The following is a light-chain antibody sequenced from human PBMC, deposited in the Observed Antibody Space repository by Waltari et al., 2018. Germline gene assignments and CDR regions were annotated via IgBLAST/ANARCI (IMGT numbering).Light chain of an antibody. CDR1: NNDIGAYND. CDR3: YSYRSGNIDV. V-gene: IGLV2-11*01. CDR2: DVR. J-gene: IGLJ6*01. Sequence: QAALAQPPSVSGSLGQSVTISCTGTNNDIGAYNDVSWYQQYPGTAPRLLIYDVRKRPSGLSSRFSASKSDNTASLTISGLQAEDEADYYCYSYRSGNIDVFGSGTKLTVL.